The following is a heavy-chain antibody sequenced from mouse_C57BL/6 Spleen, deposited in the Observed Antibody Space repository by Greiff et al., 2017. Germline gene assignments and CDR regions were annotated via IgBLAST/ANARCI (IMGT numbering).Heavy chain of an antibody. Sequence: QVQLQQSGPELVKPGASVKISCKASGYTFTDYYINWVKQRPGQGLEWIGWIFPGSGSTYYNEKFKGKATLTVDKSSSTAYMLLSSLTSEDSAVYFCARSLLLRYQRTGGYYFDYWGQGTTLTVSS. CDR3: ARSLLLRYQRTGGYYFDY. J-gene: IGHJ2*01. D-gene: IGHD1-1*01. V-gene: IGHV1-75*01. CDR1: GYTFTDYY. CDR2: IFPGSGST.